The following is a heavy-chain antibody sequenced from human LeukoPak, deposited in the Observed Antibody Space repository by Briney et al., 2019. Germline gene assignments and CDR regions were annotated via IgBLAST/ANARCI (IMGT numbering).Heavy chain of an antibody. D-gene: IGHD3-22*01. CDR3: ASDGVDYYDSSGSSQFDY. CDR1: GATFSSYA. CDR2: IIPIFGIA. J-gene: IGHJ4*02. Sequence: SVKVSCKASGATFSSYAINWVRLAPGQGLEWMGRIIPIFGIANYAQKFQGRVTITADKSTSTAYMELSSLRSEDTAVYYCASDGVDYYDSSGSSQFDYWGQGSLVTVSS. V-gene: IGHV1-69*04.